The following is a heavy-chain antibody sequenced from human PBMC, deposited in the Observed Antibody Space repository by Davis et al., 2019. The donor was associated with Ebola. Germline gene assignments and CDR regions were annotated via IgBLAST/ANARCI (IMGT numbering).Heavy chain of an antibody. CDR2: ISYDGSNQ. CDR1: GFTFSSYG. J-gene: IGHJ6*02. V-gene: IGHV3-30*18. Sequence: GGSLRLSCAASGFTFSSYGMHWVRQAPGKGLEWVAVISYDGSNQYYADSVKGRFTISRDNSKNTLYLQMNSLRAEDTAVYYCAKAYSAYYYYGMDVWGQGTTVTVSS. D-gene: IGHD5-18*01. CDR3: AKAYSAYYYYGMDV.